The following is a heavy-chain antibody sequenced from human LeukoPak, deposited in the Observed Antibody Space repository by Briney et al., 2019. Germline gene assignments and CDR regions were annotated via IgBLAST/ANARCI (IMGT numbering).Heavy chain of an antibody. CDR3: ARDLRDYYYYYGMDV. Sequence: GGSLRLSCAASGFTFSSYSMNWVRQAPGKGLEWVSSISSSSSYIYYVDSVKGRYTISRDNAKNSLYLQMNSLRAEDTAVYYCARDLRDYYYYYGMDVWGQGTTVTVSS. CDR2: ISSSSSYI. V-gene: IGHV3-21*01. J-gene: IGHJ6*02. D-gene: IGHD5-24*01. CDR1: GFTFSSYS.